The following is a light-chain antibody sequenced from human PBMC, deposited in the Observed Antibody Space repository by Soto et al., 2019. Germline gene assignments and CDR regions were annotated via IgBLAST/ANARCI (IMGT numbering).Light chain of an antibody. CDR1: QSVGRNY. CDR2: TAS. J-gene: IGKJ4*01. Sequence: EIVLTQSPGTLSLSPEERATLSCRASQSVGRNYLAWYQQKPGQAPGLLIYTASSRATGIPDRFSGSGSGTDFTLTISRLEPEDFAVYYCQQYASSPLTFGGGTKVEIK. CDR3: QQYASSPLT. V-gene: IGKV3-20*01.